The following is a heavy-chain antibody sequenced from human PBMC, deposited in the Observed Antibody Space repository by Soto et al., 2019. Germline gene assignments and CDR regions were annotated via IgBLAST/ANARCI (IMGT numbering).Heavy chain of an antibody. CDR3: ARDLPWGYGDYLAMDV. V-gene: IGHV1-69*13. Sequence: GASVKVSCKASGGTFSSYAISWVRQAPGQGLEWMGGIIPIFGTANYAQKFQGRVTITADESTSTAYMELSSLRSEDTAVYYCARDLPWGYGDYLAMDVWGQGTTVTVSS. J-gene: IGHJ6*02. CDR1: GGTFSSYA. CDR2: IIPIFGTA. D-gene: IGHD4-17*01.